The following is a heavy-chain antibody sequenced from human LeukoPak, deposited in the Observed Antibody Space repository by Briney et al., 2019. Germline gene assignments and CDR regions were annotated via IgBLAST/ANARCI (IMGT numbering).Heavy chain of an antibody. CDR1: GGSINSHY. J-gene: IGHJ4*02. D-gene: IGHD6-19*01. CDR3: VRRDTGWNYFDY. V-gene: IGHV4-59*08. CDR2: IYYTGKI. Sequence: SETLSLTCAVSGGSINSHYWGWIRQPPGKGLQWIGDIYYTGKINYNPSLKSRVTITLDASKDHLSLNLTSVLAADTAIYYCVRRDTGWNYFDYWGQGILVTVSS.